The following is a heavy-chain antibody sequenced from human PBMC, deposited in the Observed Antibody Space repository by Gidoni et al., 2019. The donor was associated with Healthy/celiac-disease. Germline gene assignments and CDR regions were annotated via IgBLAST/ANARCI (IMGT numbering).Heavy chain of an antibody. CDR3: ARASQLAERHWFDP. CDR2: IYYSGST. V-gene: IGHV4-31*02. J-gene: IGHJ5*02. D-gene: IGHD3-10*01. Sequence: EWIGYIYYSGSTYYNPSLKSRVTISVDTSKNQFSLKLSSVTAADTAVYYCARASQLAERHWFDPWGQGTLVTVSS.